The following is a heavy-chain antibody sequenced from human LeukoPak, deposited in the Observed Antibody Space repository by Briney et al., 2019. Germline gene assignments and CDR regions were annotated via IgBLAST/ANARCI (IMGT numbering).Heavy chain of an antibody. CDR2: IKQDGSEK. V-gene: IGHV3-7*04. CDR1: GFTFSSYW. CDR3: ARGAAAGTLYYYYYYMDV. Sequence: TGGSLRLSCAASGFTFSSYWMSWVRQAPGKGLEWVANIKQDGSEKYYVDSVKGRFTISRDNAKNSLYLQMNSLRAEDTAVYYCARGAAAGTLYYYYYYMDVWGKGTTVTVSS. D-gene: IGHD6-13*01. J-gene: IGHJ6*03.